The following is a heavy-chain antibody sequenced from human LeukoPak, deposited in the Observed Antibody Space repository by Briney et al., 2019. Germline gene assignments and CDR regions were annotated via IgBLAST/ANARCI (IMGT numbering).Heavy chain of an antibody. V-gene: IGHV3-7*01. D-gene: IGHD3-22*01. CDR1: GFTFSSYW. CDR2: IKQDGSEK. CDR3: AREPPNYYDSSGYGP. Sequence: GGSLRLSCAASGFTFSSYWMSWVRQAPGKGLEWVANIKQDGSEKYYVDSVKGRFTISRDNAKNSLYLQMNSLRAEDTAVYYCAREPPNYYDSSGYGPWGQGTLVTVSS. J-gene: IGHJ5*02.